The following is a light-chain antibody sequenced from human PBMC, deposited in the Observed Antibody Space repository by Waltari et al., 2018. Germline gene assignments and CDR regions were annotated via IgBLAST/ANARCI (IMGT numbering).Light chain of an antibody. CDR1: SSNIVNSH. V-gene: IGLV1-51*01. CDR2: ENN. CDR3: GSWDTSLNTGV. J-gene: IGLJ3*02. Sequence: QSVLTQPPSVSAAPGQKVTISCSGSSSNIVNSHISWYQPLPGAAPKLLNYENNRRPSGTPARFPCSKSGKSATLDITGLQTGDEGDYYGGSWDTSLNTGVFGGGTKLTVL.